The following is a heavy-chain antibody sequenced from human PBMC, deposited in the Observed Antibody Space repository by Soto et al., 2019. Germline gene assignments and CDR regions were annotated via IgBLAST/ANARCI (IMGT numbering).Heavy chain of an antibody. J-gene: IGHJ4*02. V-gene: IGHV4-31*03. CDR1: GGSISSGGYY. D-gene: IGHD3-10*01. CDR3: ARGPITMLRGDHRYFDY. Sequence: QVQLQESGPGLVKPSQTLSLTCTVSGGSISSGGYYWSGIRQHPGKGLEWIGYIYYSGSTYYNPSLKSRVTISVDTSKNQFSLKLSSVTAADTAVYYCARGPITMLRGDHRYFDYWGQGTLVTVSS. CDR2: IYYSGST.